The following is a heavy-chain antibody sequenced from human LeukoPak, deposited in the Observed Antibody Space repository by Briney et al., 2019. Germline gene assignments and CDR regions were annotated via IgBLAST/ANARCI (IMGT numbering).Heavy chain of an antibody. CDR2: INSDGSST. CDR3: GKTVDSRRHNWFDP. J-gene: IGHJ5*01. Sequence: PGGSLRLSCAASGFTFSSYWMHWVRQAPGKGLVWVSRINSDGSSTSYAASVKGRFTISRDNAKNTLYLQMNSLRAEDTAVYYCGKTVDSRRHNWFDPWGQGSLVTVYS. V-gene: IGHV3-74*01. D-gene: IGHD5-12*01. CDR1: GFTFSSYW.